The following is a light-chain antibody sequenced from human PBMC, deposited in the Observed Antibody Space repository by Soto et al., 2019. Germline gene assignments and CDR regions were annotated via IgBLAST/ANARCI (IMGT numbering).Light chain of an antibody. CDR3: QQYGSSLTWT. Sequence: DIQMTQSPSTLSGSVGDRVTITCRSSQTISSWLAWYQQKPGKAPKLLIYAASSLQSGVPSRFSGSGSGTDFTLTISGLEPEDFAVYYCQQYGSSLTWTVGQGSKVDIK. CDR2: AAS. CDR1: QTISSW. J-gene: IGKJ1*01. V-gene: IGKV1-5*01.